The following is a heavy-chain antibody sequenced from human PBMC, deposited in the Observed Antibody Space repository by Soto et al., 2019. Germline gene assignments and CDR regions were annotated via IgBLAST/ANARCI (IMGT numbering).Heavy chain of an antibody. CDR2: LYWDDDK. J-gene: IGHJ4*02. D-gene: IGHD3-3*01. Sequence: QITLNESGPTVVRPTETLTLTCRFSGFSLTTSGVGVGWIRQSPGKAPEWLALLYWDDDKRYSASLKSRLTITKDTSKNQVVLTVSDLDPTDTATYYCAHRVLRTVFGLVTTTAIFFDFWGPGTQVAVSS. CDR3: AHRVLRTVFGLVTTTAIFFDF. CDR1: GFSLTTSGVG. V-gene: IGHV2-5*02.